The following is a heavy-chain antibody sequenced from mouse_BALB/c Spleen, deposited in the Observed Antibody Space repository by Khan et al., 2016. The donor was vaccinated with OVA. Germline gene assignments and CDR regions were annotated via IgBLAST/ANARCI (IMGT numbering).Heavy chain of an antibody. CDR1: GYTFTSYW. CDR3: ARDRIDY. V-gene: IGHV1-7*01. J-gene: IGHJ2*01. Sequence: QVQLKESGAELAKPGASVKMSCKASGYTFTSYWMHWIKQRLGQGMEWFGYINPTSGYTDYNQKFKDKATLTADKSSSTAYMQLSSLTSDDSAVYYCARDRIDYWGQGTALTVSS. CDR2: INPTSGYT.